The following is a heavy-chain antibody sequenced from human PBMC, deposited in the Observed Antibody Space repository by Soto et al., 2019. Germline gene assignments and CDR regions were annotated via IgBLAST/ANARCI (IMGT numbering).Heavy chain of an antibody. CDR2: NYHSGST. J-gene: IGHJ5*02. CDR3: ARTPPP. V-gene: IGHV4-30-2*01. Sequence: QLQLQESGSGLVKPSQTLSLTCAVSGGSISSGGYSWSWIRQPPGKGLEWIGYNYHSGSTYYNPSRKRRFAISVDRSKNQFSLKLSSVTASDTAVYYCARTPPPWGQGTLVTVSS. CDR1: GGSISSGGYS.